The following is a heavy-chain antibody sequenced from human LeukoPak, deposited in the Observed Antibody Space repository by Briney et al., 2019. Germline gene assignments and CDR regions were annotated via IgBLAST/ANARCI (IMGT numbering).Heavy chain of an antibody. CDR1: GGSISSYY. D-gene: IGHD6-13*01. J-gene: IGHJ5*02. V-gene: IGHV4-59*12. Sequence: PSETLSLTCTVSGGSISSYYWSWIRQPPGKGLEWIGYIYYSGSTNYNPSLKSRVTISVDTSKNQFSLKLSSVTAADTAVYYCARARAERRYSSSWVNWFDPWGQGTLATVSS. CDR2: IYYSGST. CDR3: ARARAERRYSSSWVNWFDP.